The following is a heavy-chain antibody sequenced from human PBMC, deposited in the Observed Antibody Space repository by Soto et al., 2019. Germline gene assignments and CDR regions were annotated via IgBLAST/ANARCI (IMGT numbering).Heavy chain of an antibody. Sequence: SETLSLTCAVYGGSFSGYYWSWIRQPPGKGLEWIGEINHSGSTNYNPSLKSRVTISVDTSKNQSSLKLSSVTAADTAVYYCARFRKSYGRYLDHWGQGTLVTVSS. CDR2: INHSGST. CDR1: GGSFSGYY. V-gene: IGHV4-34*01. D-gene: IGHD5-18*01. J-gene: IGHJ4*02. CDR3: ARFRKSYGRYLDH.